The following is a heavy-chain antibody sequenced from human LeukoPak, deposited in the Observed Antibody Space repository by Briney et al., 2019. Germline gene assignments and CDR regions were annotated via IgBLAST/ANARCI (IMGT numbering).Heavy chain of an antibody. V-gene: IGHV4-28*01. D-gene: IGHD3-22*01. CDR3: ARTNGDYYDRPFDY. Sequence: SDTLSLTCAVSGYSISSSHWRGWIRQPPGKGLDGIGYLYYSGSTYYSPSLKSRVTVSVDTSKNQFSLKLSSVTAVDTAVYSCARTNGDYYDRPFDYWGQGTLVTVSS. CDR2: LYYSGST. J-gene: IGHJ4*02. CDR1: GYSISSSHW.